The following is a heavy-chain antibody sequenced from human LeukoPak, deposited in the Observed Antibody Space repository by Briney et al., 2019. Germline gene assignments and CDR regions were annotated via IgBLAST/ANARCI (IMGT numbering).Heavy chain of an antibody. CDR1: GGSFSGYY. CDR3: ARSLAAATN. Sequence: SETLSLTCAVYGGSFSGYYWSWIRQPPGKGLEWIGEINHSGSTNYNPSLKSRVTISVDTSKNQSSLKLSSVTAADTAVYYCARSLAAATNWGQGTLVTVSS. D-gene: IGHD6-13*01. V-gene: IGHV4-34*01. J-gene: IGHJ4*02. CDR2: INHSGST.